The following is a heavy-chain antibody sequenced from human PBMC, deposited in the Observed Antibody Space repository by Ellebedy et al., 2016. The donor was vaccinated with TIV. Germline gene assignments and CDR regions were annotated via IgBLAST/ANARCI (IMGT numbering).Heavy chain of an antibody. Sequence: GESLKISCEASGFTFSEYYMIWIRQAPGKGLEWVAYTGSSSGYTNYADSVKGRFTISRDNARNSLFLQMNSLRVEDTAVYFCARDRWATFDYWGRGTLVTVSS. CDR3: ARDRWATFDY. CDR1: GFTFSEYY. CDR2: TGSSSGYT. J-gene: IGHJ4*02. V-gene: IGHV3-11*06. D-gene: IGHD5-24*01.